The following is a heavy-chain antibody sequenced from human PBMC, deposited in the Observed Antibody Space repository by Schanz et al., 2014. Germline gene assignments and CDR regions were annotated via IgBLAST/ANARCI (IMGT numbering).Heavy chain of an antibody. D-gene: IGHD6-13*01. V-gene: IGHV1-2*06. J-gene: IGHJ6*02. CDR3: ARDGHSSKWSSYYYYGMDV. CDR2: ITPKTGIT. Sequence: QVQLVQSGAEVKKPGSSVKVSCKASGYTFIDYSLNWVRQAPGQGLEWLGRITPKTGITNYAQKFNDSVTMTREDSTNTVYMELSRLRSDDTAIYYCARDGHSSKWSSYYYYGMDVWGQGTTVTVSS. CDR1: GYTFIDYS.